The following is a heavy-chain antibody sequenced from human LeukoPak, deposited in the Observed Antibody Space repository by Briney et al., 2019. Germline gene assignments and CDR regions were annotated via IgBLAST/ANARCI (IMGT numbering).Heavy chain of an antibody. J-gene: IGHJ4*02. Sequence: ASVKVSCKVSGYTLTELSMHWVRQAPGKGLEWMGGFDPEDGETIYAQKFQGRVTMTENTSTDTAYMELSSLRSEDTAVYYCATDSSGYLYLDYWGQGTLVTVSS. CDR1: GYTLTELS. CDR2: FDPEDGET. CDR3: ATDSSGYLYLDY. D-gene: IGHD3-22*01. V-gene: IGHV1-24*01.